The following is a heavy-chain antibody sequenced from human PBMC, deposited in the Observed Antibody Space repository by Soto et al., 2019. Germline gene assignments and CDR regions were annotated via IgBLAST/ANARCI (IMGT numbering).Heavy chain of an antibody. V-gene: IGHV4-59*01. J-gene: IGHJ6*03. CDR1: GGSISSYY. Sequence: SETLSLTCTVSGGSISSYYWSWIRQPPGKGLEWIGYIYYSGSTNYNPSLKSRVTISVDTSKNQFSLKLSSVTAADTAVYYCARGGLYDFWRGYYRGNDSYYMDVWGKGTTVTVSS. CDR2: IYYSGST. D-gene: IGHD3-3*01. CDR3: ARGGLYDFWRGYYRGNDSYYMDV.